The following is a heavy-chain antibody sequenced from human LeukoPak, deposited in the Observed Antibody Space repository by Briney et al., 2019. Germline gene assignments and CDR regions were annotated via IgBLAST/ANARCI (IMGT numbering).Heavy chain of an antibody. CDR3: ARVRIYYGSGSYRYGLDV. CDR2: INPSGGGT. V-gene: IGHV1-46*01. D-gene: IGHD3-10*01. J-gene: IGHJ6*02. Sequence: ASVKVSCKASGYTFTSYGISWVRQAPGQGLEWMGIINPSGGGTGYAQKFQGRVTMTRDTSTSTVYMELSSLRSEDTAMYYCARVRIYYGSGSYRYGLDVWGQGTTVTVSS. CDR1: GYTFTSYG.